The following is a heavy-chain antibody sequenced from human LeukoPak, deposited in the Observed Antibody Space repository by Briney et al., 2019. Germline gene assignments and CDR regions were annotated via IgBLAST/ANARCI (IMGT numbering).Heavy chain of an antibody. V-gene: IGHV4-59*01. CDR2: IYYSGST. Sequence: SETLSLTCSVSGGAISSYYWTWIRQPPGKGLEWIGYIYYSGSTNYNPSLRSRVTVSLDTSKNQFSLKLDSVTTADTAVYRCARGSSKYYGDKRGWFDPWGQGTLVTVSS. CDR1: GGAISSYY. CDR3: ARGSSKYYGDKRGWFDP. J-gene: IGHJ5*02. D-gene: IGHD4-17*01.